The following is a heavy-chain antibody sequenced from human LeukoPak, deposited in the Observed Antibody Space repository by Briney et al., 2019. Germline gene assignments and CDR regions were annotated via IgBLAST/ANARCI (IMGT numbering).Heavy chain of an antibody. CDR2: ITHSGST. Sequence: SETLSLTCAVYGGSFSGYYWSWIRQPPGKGLEWMGEITHSGSTNYNPSFKSRLTISVDTSKNQFSLNLTSVTAADTAVYYCARQGDSSIDWFDPWGQGTLVTVSS. CDR1: GGSFSGYY. CDR3: ARQGDSSIDWFDP. J-gene: IGHJ5*02. D-gene: IGHD3-22*01. V-gene: IGHV4-34*01.